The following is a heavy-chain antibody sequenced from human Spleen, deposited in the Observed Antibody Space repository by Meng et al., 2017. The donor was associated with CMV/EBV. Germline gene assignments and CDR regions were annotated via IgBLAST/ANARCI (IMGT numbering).Heavy chain of an antibody. Sequence: LSLPCLFSGVSISSSYWSLLRQSPGKGLEWIGYMYYSGSTKYNPSLQSRVTISVDSSKNQFSLKLSSVTAADTAVYYCARGSNMVVISWGQGTLVTVSS. CDR1: GVSISSSY. V-gene: IGHV4-59*01. J-gene: IGHJ4*02. D-gene: IGHD2-21*01. CDR2: MYYSGST. CDR3: ARGSNMVVIS.